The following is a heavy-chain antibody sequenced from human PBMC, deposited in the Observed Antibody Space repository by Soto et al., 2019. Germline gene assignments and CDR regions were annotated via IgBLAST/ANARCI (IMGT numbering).Heavy chain of an antibody. CDR1: GFSLSTSGMC. CDR2: IDWDDDK. Sequence: SGPTLVNPTQTLTLTCTFSGFSLSTSGMCVSWIRQPPGKALEWLALIDWDDDKYYSTSLKTRLTISKDTSKNQVVLTMTNMDPVDTATYYCARITDLLGRATVTNHDAFDIWGQGTMVTVSS. V-gene: IGHV2-70*01. J-gene: IGHJ3*02. D-gene: IGHD4-17*01. CDR3: ARITDLLGRATVTNHDAFDI.